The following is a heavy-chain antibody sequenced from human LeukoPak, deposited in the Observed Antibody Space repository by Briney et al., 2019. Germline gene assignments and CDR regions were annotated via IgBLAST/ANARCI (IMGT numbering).Heavy chain of an antibody. CDR1: GFTFSSYS. CDR2: ISSSSSYI. D-gene: IGHD3-10*01. CDR3: ARAPMVRGVSSYGMDV. Sequence: PGGSLRLSCAASGFTFSSYSMNWVRQAPGKGLEWVSSISSSSSYIYYADSVKGRFTISRDNAKNSPYLQMNSLRAEDTAVYYCARAPMVRGVSSYGMDVWGKGTTVTVSS. J-gene: IGHJ6*04. V-gene: IGHV3-21*01.